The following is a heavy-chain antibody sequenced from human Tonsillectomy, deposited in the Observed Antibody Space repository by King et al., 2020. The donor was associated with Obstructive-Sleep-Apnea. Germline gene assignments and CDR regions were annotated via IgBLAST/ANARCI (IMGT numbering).Heavy chain of an antibody. Sequence: VQLVESGGGLVQPGGALRLSCAASGFTFCSYAMSWGRPAPGKGLEGVSAISGSGGSTYYADSGKGRFTISRDNSKNTLYLQMNSLRAEDTAVYYCAKSTGVATRGYDYWGQGTLVTVSS. CDR3: AKSTGVATRGYDY. CDR1: GFTFCSYA. CDR2: ISGSGGST. J-gene: IGHJ4*02. V-gene: IGHV3-23*04. D-gene: IGHD5-12*01.